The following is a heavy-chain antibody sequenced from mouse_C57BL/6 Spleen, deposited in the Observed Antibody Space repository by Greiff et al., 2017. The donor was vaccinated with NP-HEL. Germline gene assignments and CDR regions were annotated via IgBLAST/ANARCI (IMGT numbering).Heavy chain of an antibody. J-gene: IGHJ1*03. D-gene: IGHD2-4*01. CDR2: IDPSDSET. Sequence: QVHVKQPGAELVRPGSSVKLSCKASGYTFTSYWMHWVKQRPIQGLEWIGNIDPSDSETHYNQKFKDKATLTVDKSSSTAYMQLSSLTSEDSAVYYCARDYDYDGYFDVWGTGTTVTVSS. CDR3: ARDYDYDGYFDV. CDR1: GYTFTSYW. V-gene: IGHV1-52*01.